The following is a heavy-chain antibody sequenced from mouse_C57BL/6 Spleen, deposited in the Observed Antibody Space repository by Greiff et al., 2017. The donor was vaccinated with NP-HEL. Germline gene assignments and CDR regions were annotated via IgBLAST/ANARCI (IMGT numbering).Heavy chain of an antibody. J-gene: IGHJ2*01. D-gene: IGHD1-1*01. V-gene: IGHV1-64*01. CDR1: DYTFTSYW. CDR2: IHPNSGST. Sequence: QVQLQQPGAELVKPGASVKLSCKASDYTFTSYWMHWVKQRPGQGLEWIGMIHPNSGSTNYNEKFKSKATLTVDKSSSTAYMQLSSLTSEDSAVYYCASQAYYGSSHDYWGQGTTLTVSS. CDR3: ASQAYYGSSHDY.